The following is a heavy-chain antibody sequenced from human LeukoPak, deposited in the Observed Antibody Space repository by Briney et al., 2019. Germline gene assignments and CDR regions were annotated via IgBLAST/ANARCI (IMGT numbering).Heavy chain of an antibody. D-gene: IGHD6-13*01. CDR1: GFTVSSNY. CDR3: AREKDSSSWYYYAFDI. V-gene: IGHV3-53*01. CDR2: IYSGGST. J-gene: IGHJ3*02. Sequence: GGSLRLSCAASGFTVSSNYMSWVRQAPGKGLEWVSVIYSGGSTYYADYVKGRFTISRDNSKNTLYLQMNSLRAEDTAVYYCAREKDSSSWYYYAFDIWGQGTMVTVSS.